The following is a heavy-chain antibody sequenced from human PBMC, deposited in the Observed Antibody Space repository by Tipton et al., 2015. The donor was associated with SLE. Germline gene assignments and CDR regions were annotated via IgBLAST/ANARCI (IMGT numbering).Heavy chain of an antibody. Sequence: TLSLTCTVSGGSISSYYWSWIRQPPGKGLEWIGYIYYSGSTNYNPSLKSRVTISVDTSKNQFSLKLSSVTAADTAVYYCARLGYSSATYGMDVWGQGTTVTASS. CDR2: IYYSGST. CDR3: ARLGYSSATYGMDV. V-gene: IGHV4-59*08. D-gene: IGHD6-19*01. J-gene: IGHJ6*02. CDR1: GGSISSYY.